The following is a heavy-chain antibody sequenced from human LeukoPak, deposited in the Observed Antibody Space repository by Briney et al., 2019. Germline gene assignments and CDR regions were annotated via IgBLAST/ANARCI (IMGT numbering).Heavy chain of an antibody. D-gene: IGHD3-9*01. CDR3: AKGDILRYFDWLLSPPII. CDR2: ISGSGGST. Sequence: GVSLRLSCAASGFTFSSYAMSWVRQAPGKGLEWVSAISGSGGSTYYADSVKGRFTISRDNSKNTLYLQMNSLRAEDTAVYYCAKGDILRYFDWLLSPPIIWGQGTLVTVSS. V-gene: IGHV3-23*01. CDR1: GFTFSSYA. J-gene: IGHJ4*02.